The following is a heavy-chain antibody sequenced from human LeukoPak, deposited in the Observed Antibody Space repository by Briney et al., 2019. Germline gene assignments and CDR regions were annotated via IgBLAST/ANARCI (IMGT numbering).Heavy chain of an antibody. CDR1: GFTFSSYA. D-gene: IGHD3-22*01. CDR2: ISGSGGST. V-gene: IGHV3-23*01. CDR3: AKVSYITMRVVVITGFDY. Sequence: PGGSLRLSRAASGFTFSSYAMSWVRQAPGKGLEWVSAISGSGGSTYYADSVKGRFTISRDNSKNTLYLQMNSLRAEDTAVYYCAKVSYITMRVVVITGFDYWGQGTLVTVSS. J-gene: IGHJ4*02.